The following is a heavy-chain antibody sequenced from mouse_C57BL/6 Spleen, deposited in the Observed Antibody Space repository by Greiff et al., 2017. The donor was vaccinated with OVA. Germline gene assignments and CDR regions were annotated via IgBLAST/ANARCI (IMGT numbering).Heavy chain of an antibody. CDR3: ARKGYYGSSNYFDY. J-gene: IGHJ2*01. D-gene: IGHD1-1*01. CDR1: GYTFTSYW. V-gene: IGHV1-59*01. CDR2: IDPSDSYT. Sequence: QVQLQQPGAELVRPGTSVQLSCKASGYTFTSYWMHWVKQRPGQGLEWIGVIDPSDSYTNYNQKFKGKATLTVDTSSSTAYMQLSSLTSEDSAVYYCARKGYYGSSNYFDYWGQGTTLTVSS.